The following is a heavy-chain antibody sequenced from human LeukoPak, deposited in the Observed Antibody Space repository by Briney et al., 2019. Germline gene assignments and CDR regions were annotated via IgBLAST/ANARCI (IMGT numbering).Heavy chain of an antibody. CDR3: ARGSNYYYYGMDV. J-gene: IGHJ6*02. V-gene: IGHV4-34*01. Sequence: SETLSLTCAVYGGSFSGYYWSWIRQPPGKGLEWIGEINHSGSTNYNPSLKSRVTISVDTSKNQFSLKLSSVTAADTAVYYCARGSNYYYYGMDVWGQGTTVTVSS. CDR2: INHSGST. CDR1: GGSFSGYY.